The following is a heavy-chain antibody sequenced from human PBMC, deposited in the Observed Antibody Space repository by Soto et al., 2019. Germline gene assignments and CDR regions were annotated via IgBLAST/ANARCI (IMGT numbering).Heavy chain of an antibody. CDR3: ASQLHLTGWFDP. D-gene: IGHD2-21*01. J-gene: IGHJ5*02. CDR2: IYYSGST. V-gene: IGHV4-61*01. Sequence: QVQLQESGPGLVKPSETLSLTCTVSGGSVSSGSYYWSWIRQPPGKGLEWIGYIYYSGSTNYNPSLKSRVTISVDTSKNRFSLKLSSVTAADTAVYYCASQLHLTGWFDPWGQGTLVTVSS. CDR1: GGSVSSGSYY.